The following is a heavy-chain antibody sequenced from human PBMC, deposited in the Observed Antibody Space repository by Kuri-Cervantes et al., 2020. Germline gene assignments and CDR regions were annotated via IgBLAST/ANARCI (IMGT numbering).Heavy chain of an antibody. CDR3: AKGLGWLLR. CDR2: INWNGGST. Sequence: GGSLRLSCAASGFTFSSYWMHWVRQAPGKGLEWVSGINWNGGSTGYADSVKGRFTISRGNAKNSLYLQMNSLRAEDTALYYCAKGLGWLLRWGQGTLVTVSS. J-gene: IGHJ1*01. CDR1: GFTFSSYW. D-gene: IGHD2-15*01. V-gene: IGHV3-20*04.